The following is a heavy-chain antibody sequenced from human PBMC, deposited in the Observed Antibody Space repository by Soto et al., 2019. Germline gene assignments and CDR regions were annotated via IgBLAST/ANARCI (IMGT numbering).Heavy chain of an antibody. D-gene: IGHD7-27*01. CDR2: ISYDGSNK. V-gene: IGHV3-30*18. CDR1: GFTFSSYG. CDR3: AKDHRALGYYMDV. J-gene: IGHJ6*03. Sequence: QVQLVESGGGVVQPGRSLRLSCAASGFTFSSYGMHWVRQAPGKGLEWVAVISYDGSNKYYADSVKGRFTISRDNSKNTLYLQMNSLRADDTAVYLCAKDHRALGYYMDVWGKGTTVTVSS.